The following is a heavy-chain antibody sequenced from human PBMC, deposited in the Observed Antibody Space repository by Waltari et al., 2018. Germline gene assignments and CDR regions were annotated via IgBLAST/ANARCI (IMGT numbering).Heavy chain of an antibody. J-gene: IGHJ4*02. Sequence: QVQLVQSGAEVKKPGASVKVSCMASGYTFTGYYMHWVRQAPGQGLEWMGRINPNSGGTNYAQKFQGRVTMTRDTSISTAYMELSRLRSDDTAVYYCARERITMVRGAPDYWGQGTLVTVSS. CDR3: ARERITMVRGAPDY. CDR1: GYTFTGYY. CDR2: INPNSGGT. V-gene: IGHV1-2*06. D-gene: IGHD3-10*01.